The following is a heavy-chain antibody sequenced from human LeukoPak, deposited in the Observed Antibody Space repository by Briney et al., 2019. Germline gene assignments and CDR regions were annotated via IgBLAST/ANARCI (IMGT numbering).Heavy chain of an antibody. CDR2: IYYSGTT. Sequence: SETLSLTCTVSGGSISSSSYYWGWIRQPPGKGLEWIGSIYYSGTTKYDPSLKSRVTISVDNSNNKFSLRLSSVTAADTALYYCARGTLFSGWSYYFDSWGQGTPVTVSS. CDR3: ARGTLFSGWSYYFDS. D-gene: IGHD6-19*01. J-gene: IGHJ4*02. V-gene: IGHV4-39*07. CDR1: GGSISSSSYY.